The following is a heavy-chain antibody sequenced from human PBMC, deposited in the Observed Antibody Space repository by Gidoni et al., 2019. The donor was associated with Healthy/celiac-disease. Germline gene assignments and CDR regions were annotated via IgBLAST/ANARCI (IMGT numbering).Heavy chain of an antibody. D-gene: IGHD5-18*01. CDR3: AKGRYSYGSFDY. CDR2: ISGSGGST. CDR1: GFTFSSYA. Sequence: EVQLLESGGGLVQPGGSLRLSCAASGFTFSSYAMSWVRQAPGKGLEWVSAISGSGGSTYSADSVKGRFTISRDNSKNTLYLQMNSLRAEDTAVYYCAKGRYSYGSFDYWGQGTLVTVSS. J-gene: IGHJ4*02. V-gene: IGHV3-23*01.